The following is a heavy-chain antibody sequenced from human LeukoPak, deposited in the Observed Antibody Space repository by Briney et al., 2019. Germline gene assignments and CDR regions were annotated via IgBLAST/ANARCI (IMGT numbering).Heavy chain of an antibody. Sequence: TGGSLRLSCVGSGFTLSSYPLSWVRQAPGKGLEWVSAISGSGINTYYSDSVRGRFTISRDNSKNTLYLQMNSPEAEDTAVYFCAKGTYYEDRTGYNGVLDSWGRGTLVIVSS. J-gene: IGHJ4*02. D-gene: IGHD3-22*01. CDR1: GFTLSSYP. V-gene: IGHV3-23*01. CDR2: ISGSGINT. CDR3: AKGTYYEDRTGYNGVLDS.